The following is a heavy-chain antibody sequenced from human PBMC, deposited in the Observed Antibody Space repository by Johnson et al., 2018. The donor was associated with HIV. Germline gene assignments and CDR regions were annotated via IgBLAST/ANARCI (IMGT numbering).Heavy chain of an antibody. CDR3: VRDTGREAFDI. CDR1: GFTFTFYW. D-gene: IGHD1-1*01. Sequence: VQLVESGGGLVQPGGSLRLSCEVSGFTFTFYWMSWVRQSPGKGLEWVANIKKDGSEKYYVDSVKGRFTISRDNAKNSLYLQMSSLRAEDTAVYYCVRDTGREAFDIWGQGTMVTVSS. J-gene: IGHJ3*02. CDR2: IKKDGSEK. V-gene: IGHV3-7*05.